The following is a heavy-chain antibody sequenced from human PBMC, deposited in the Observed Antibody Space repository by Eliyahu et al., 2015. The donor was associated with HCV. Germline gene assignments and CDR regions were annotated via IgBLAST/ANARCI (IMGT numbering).Heavy chain of an antibody. CDR1: GYTFASYG. V-gene: IGHV1-18*01. CDR2: ISGYNGNT. D-gene: IGHD3-22*01. J-gene: IGHJ4*02. Sequence: QVQLVQSGAEVKNPGASVKVSCKASGYTFASYGISWVRQAPGQGLEWMGWISGYNGNTKXPQKLQGRVTMTTDTSATTAYMELRSLRSDDTAIYYCARDVSYDVSGYYPRYFDHWGQGTLVTVSS. CDR3: ARDVSYDVSGYYPRYFDH.